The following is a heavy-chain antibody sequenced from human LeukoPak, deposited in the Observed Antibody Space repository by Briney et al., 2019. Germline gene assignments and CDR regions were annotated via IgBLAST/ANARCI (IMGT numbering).Heavy chain of an antibody. CDR1: GGSITTYY. CDR2: IDTSGNT. D-gene: IGHD6-19*01. J-gene: IGHJ4*02. CDR3: ARDRGSGWYVY. Sequence: SETLSLTCTVSGGSITTYYWSWIRQPAGKGLEWIGRIDTSGNTNYDPSLKSRITMSVDTSKNQFSLKLSSVTAADTAVYYCARDRGSGWYVYWGQGTLVTVSS. V-gene: IGHV4-4*07.